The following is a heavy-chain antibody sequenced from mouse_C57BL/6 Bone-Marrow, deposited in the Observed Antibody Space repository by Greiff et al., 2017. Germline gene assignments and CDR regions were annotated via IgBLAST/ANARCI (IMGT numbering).Heavy chain of an antibody. D-gene: IGHD1-1*01. CDR1: GFTFSSYA. CDR3: ARGSSSYGY. J-gene: IGHJ2*01. CDR2: ISDGGSYT. V-gene: IGHV5-4*01. Sequence: EVQLVESGGGLVKPGGSLKLSCAASGFTFSSYAMSWVRQTPEKRLEWVATISDGGSYTYYPDNVKGRFTISRDNAKNNLYLQMSHLKSEDTAMYYCARGSSSYGYWGQGTTLTVSS.